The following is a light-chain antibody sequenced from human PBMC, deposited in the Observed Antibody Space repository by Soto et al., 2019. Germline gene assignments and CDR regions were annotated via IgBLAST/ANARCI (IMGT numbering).Light chain of an antibody. J-gene: IGLJ2*01. V-gene: IGLV2-14*01. CDR1: SSDVGGYKH. CDR2: EVS. CDR3: SSYKSGATLV. Sequence: QSVLTQPASVSGSPGQSITISCTGTSSDVGGYKHVAWYQQYPGKAPKLIIFEVSDRPSGVSNRFSGSKSGNTASLSISGLQPEDEADYYCSSYKSGATLVFGGGTKLTVL.